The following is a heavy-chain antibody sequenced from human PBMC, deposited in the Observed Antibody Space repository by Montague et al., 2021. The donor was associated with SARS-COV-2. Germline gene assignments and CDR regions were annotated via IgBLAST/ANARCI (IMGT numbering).Heavy chain of an antibody. D-gene: IGHD2-15*01. CDR3: ARLPFWADIVEVVPAPHY. CDR2: IYNSATT. CDR1: GGSITKSNFY. V-gene: IGHV4-39*01. J-gene: IGHJ4*02. Sequence: SETLSLTCTVSGGSITKSNFYWGWIRQPPGKVLEWIGTIYNSATTYYNSSLKSRVTISVDTSKNQFSLKLSSVTAADTAVYYCARLPFWADIVEVVPAPHYWGQGTLVTVSS.